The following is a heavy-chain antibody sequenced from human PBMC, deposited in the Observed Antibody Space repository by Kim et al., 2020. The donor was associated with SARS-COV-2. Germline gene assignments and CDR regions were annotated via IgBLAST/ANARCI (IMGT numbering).Heavy chain of an antibody. J-gene: IGHJ4*03. D-gene: IGHD3-22*01. CDR2: ISWNSGSI. Sequence: GGSLRLSCAASGFTFDDYAMHWVRQAPGKGLEWVSGISWNSGSIGYADSVKGRFTISRDNAKNSLYLQMNSLRAEDTALYYCEKAQGYASSGYYYAGKYYFDYWGQGTLVTVSS. CDR1: GFTFDDYA. CDR3: EKAQGYASSGYYYAGKYYFDY. V-gene: IGHV3-9*01.